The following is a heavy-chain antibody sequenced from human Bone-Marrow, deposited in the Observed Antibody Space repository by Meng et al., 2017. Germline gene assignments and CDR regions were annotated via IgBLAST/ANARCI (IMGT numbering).Heavy chain of an antibody. CDR3: ARVYYDSSGYPGY. J-gene: IGHJ4*02. CDR2: INSDGSST. V-gene: IGHV3-74*01. D-gene: IGHD3-22*01. Sequence: GESLKISCAASGFTFSSYWMHWVRQAPGKGLVWVSRINSDGSSTSYADSVKGRFTISRGNAKNTLYLQMNSLRAEDTAVYYCARVYYDSSGYPGYWGQGTLVTVSS. CDR1: GFTFSSYW.